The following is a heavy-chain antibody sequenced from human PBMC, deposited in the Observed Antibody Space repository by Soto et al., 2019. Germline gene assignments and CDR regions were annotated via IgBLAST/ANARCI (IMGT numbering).Heavy chain of an antibody. J-gene: IGHJ6*02. Sequence: EVQLVESGGGLVKPGGSLRLSCAASGFTFSNAWMNWVRQAPGKGLEWVGRIKSKTDGGTTNYAATVKGRFTISRDESKNTLYLQMNSLKTEDTAVYYCTTARHQYYTYGMDVWGQGRTVTVSS. CDR1: GFTFSNAW. CDR2: IKSKTDGGTT. CDR3: TTARHQYYTYGMDV. V-gene: IGHV3-15*07.